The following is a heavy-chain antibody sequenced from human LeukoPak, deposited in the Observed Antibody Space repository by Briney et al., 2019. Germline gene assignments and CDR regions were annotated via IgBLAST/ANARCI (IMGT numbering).Heavy chain of an antibody. Sequence: PGGSLRLSCEASGFTFGSYGMHWVRQAPGTGLEWLVDISYDGYNKYYGDSVKGRFTISRDNSKNTLYLQMNSLRAEDTAVYYCARGIVGATTDGIDYWGQGTLDTVSS. D-gene: IGHD1-26*01. CDR1: GFTFGSYG. CDR3: ARGIVGATTDGIDY. J-gene: IGHJ4*02. CDR2: ISYDGYNK. V-gene: IGHV3-30*03.